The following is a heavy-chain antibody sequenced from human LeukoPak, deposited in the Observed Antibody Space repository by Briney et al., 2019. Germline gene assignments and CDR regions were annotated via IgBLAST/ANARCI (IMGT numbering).Heavy chain of an antibody. Sequence: GESLRLSCAASGFTFSSYSMNWVRQAPGKGLEWVSSISSSSSYIYYADSVKGRFTISRDNAKNSLYLQMNSLRAEDTAVYYCARGYSYGHGGSDYWGQGTLVTVSS. CDR1: GFTFSSYS. CDR3: ARGYSYGHGGSDY. J-gene: IGHJ4*02. D-gene: IGHD5-18*01. CDR2: ISSSSSYI. V-gene: IGHV3-21*01.